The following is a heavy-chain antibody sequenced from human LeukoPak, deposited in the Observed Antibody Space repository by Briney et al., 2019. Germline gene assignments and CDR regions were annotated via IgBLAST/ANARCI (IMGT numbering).Heavy chain of an antibody. Sequence: SETLSLTCAVYGGSFSGYYWSWIRRPPGKGLEWIGEINHSGSTNYNPSLKSRVTISVDTSKNQFSLKLSSVTAADTAVYYCARTRYYYDSSGYYFNFDYWGQGTLVTVSS. D-gene: IGHD3-22*01. CDR2: INHSGST. CDR3: ARTRYYYDSSGYYFNFDY. CDR1: GGSFSGYY. V-gene: IGHV4-34*01. J-gene: IGHJ4*02.